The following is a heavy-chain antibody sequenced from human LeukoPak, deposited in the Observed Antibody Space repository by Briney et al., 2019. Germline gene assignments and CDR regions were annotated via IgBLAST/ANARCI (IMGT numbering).Heavy chain of an antibody. V-gene: IGHV4-59*01. J-gene: IGHJ4*02. CDR1: GGSIRRYY. Sequence: SETLSRTFTVSGGSIRRYYWSWIRQAPGKVLEWVGYIYGSGSTNYSPSLKSRVTISVDMSKNQFSLKLSSVTAAETAVYYCARSPSSSPYFDYWGQGTLLTVSS. CDR2: IYGSGST. CDR3: ARSPSSSPYFDY. D-gene: IGHD6-6*01.